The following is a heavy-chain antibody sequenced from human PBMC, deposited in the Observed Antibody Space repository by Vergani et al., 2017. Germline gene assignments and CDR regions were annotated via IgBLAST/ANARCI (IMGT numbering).Heavy chain of an antibody. CDR2: IYNSGNG. CDR1: GDSIISRSYY. CDR3: ARTNRAITMVRGVPNWFDP. D-gene: IGHD3-10*01. J-gene: IGHJ5*02. V-gene: IGHV4-39*01. Sequence: QMQLQESGPGLVKASETLSLTCTVSGDSIISRSYYWGWIRQPPGKGLEWIGGIYNSGNGDSSSSLKSRVTISADTSKNQFSLRLTSVTAADTAVYYCARTNRAITMVRGVPNWFDPWGQGTLVTVSS.